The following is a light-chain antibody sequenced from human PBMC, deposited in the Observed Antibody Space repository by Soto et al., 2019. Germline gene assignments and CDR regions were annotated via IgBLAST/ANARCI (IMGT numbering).Light chain of an antibody. J-gene: IGLJ1*01. CDR1: SSDVGGYNY. V-gene: IGLV2-14*01. CDR3: SSYTSSSALYV. Sequence: QSALPQPASVSGSTGQSITISCTGTSSDVGGYNYVSWYKQHPGKAPKLMIYEVSNRPSGISNRFSGSKSGNTASLTISRLQADDEADYYCSSYTSSSALYVFGTGTKLTVL. CDR2: EVS.